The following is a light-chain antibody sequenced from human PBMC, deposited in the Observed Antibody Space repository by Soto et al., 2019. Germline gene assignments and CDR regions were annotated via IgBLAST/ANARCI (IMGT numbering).Light chain of an antibody. CDR2: LNSDGSH. V-gene: IGLV4-69*01. CDR1: SGHSSYA. J-gene: IGLJ3*02. CDR3: QTWGTGIQGV. Sequence: QSVLTQSPSASASLGASVKLTCTLSSGHSSYAIAWHQQQPEKGPRYLMKLNSDGSHSKGDGFPDRFSGSSSGAERYLTISSLQSEDEADYYCQTWGTGIQGVFGGGTKLTVL.